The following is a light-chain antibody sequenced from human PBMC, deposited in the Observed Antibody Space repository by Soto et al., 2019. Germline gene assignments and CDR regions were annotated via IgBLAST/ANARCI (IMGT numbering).Light chain of an antibody. CDR2: KVS. V-gene: IGKV2-30*02. CDR3: MQGSHWPYT. CDR1: QSLVHSDGIFY. J-gene: IGKJ2*01. Sequence: DVVLTQSPLSLPVTLGQPASISCRSSQSLVHSDGIFYLNWFQQRLGQSPRRLIYKVSNRDYGVPDRFSGSGSGTDFTLEISRVEAEDVGVYYCMQGSHWPYTFGQGTKLEIK.